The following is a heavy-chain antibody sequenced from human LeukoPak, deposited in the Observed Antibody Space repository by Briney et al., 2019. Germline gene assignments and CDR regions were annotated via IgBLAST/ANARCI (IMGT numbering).Heavy chain of an antibody. CDR1: GGSISSGSYY. V-gene: IGHV4-61*02. CDR2: IYTSGST. D-gene: IGHD6-19*01. CDR3: ARDGRAGSLFAY. J-gene: IGHJ4*02. Sequence: SETLSLTCTVSGGSISSGSYYWSWIRQPAGKGLEWIGRIYTSGSTNYNPSLKSRVTISVDTSKNQFSLKLSSVTAADTAIYYCARDGRAGSLFAYWGQGTLVTVSS.